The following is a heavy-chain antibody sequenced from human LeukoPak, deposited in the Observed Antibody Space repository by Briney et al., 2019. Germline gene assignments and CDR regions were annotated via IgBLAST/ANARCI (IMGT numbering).Heavy chain of an antibody. CDR3: AKFDEYCSSTSCTGYFDH. Sequence: PGGSLRLSCAASGFIFSNYVLHWVRQAPGKGLDWVSMISHDGSNEYYADSVKGRFTISRDNSKNTLYMQMNSLRAEDTAVYYCAKFDEYCSSTSCTGYFDHWGQGTLVTVSS. CDR2: ISHDGSNE. D-gene: IGHD2-2*01. CDR1: GFIFSNYV. J-gene: IGHJ4*02. V-gene: IGHV3-30-3*02.